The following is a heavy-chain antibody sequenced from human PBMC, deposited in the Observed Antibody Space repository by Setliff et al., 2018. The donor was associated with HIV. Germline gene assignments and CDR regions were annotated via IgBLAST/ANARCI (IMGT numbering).Heavy chain of an antibody. J-gene: IGHJ6*04. CDR2: MNPNTGVS. V-gene: IGHV1-8*01. Sequence: GASVKVSCKASGHTFTNVDIHWLRRATGQGLEWMGWMNPNTGVSGYALKFQARVTMTRDTSISTAYMDLSSLTSEDTAVYYCARGKGVGGVVITGGLDVWGKGTTVTVSS. D-gene: IGHD3-10*01. CDR3: ARGKGVGGVVITGGLDV. CDR1: GHTFTNVD.